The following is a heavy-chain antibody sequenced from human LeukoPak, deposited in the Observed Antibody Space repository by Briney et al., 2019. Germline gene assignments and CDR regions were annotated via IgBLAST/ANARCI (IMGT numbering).Heavy chain of an antibody. J-gene: IGHJ6*02. CDR3: ANSYSSSARGYYYYGMDV. CDR2: ISGSGGST. V-gene: IGHV3-23*01. Sequence: GGSLRLSCAASGFTFSSYAMSWVRQAPGKGLEWVSAISGSGGSTYYADPVKGRFTISRDNSKNTLYLQMNSLRAEDTAVYYCANSYSSSARGYYYYGMDVWGQGTTVTVSS. D-gene: IGHD6-6*01. CDR1: GFTFSSYA.